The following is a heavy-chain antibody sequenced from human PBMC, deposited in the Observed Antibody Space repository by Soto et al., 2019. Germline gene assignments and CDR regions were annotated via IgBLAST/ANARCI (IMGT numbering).Heavy chain of an antibody. V-gene: IGHV3-73*01. CDR3: ASKSFSLLIDY. J-gene: IGHJ4*02. Sequence: EVQLVESGGGLVHPGESLRLSCATSGFTFSATAIHWVRQASGKGLEWVGRIRSKGNTYATAYAASVQGRFTISRDDSTNKAYLQMNSLKTEDTAVYYCASKSFSLLIDYWGQGTLVTVSS. CDR1: GFTFSATA. CDR2: IRSKGNTYAT.